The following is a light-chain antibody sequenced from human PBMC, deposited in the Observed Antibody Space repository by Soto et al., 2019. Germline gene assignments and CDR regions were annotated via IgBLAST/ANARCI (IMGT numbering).Light chain of an antibody. CDR2: GAS. Sequence: EIVLTQSPGTLSLSPGERATLSCRASQSVSSSNLAWYQQKPGQAPRLLIYGASSRATGIPDRFSGSGSGTDFNLTISRLESEDFAEYYCQQYGSTPRTFGQGIKVEIK. V-gene: IGKV3-20*01. CDR1: QSVSSSN. J-gene: IGKJ1*01. CDR3: QQYGSTPRT.